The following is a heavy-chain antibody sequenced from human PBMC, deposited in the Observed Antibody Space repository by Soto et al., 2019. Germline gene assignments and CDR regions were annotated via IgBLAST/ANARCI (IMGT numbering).Heavy chain of an antibody. V-gene: IGHV3-23*05. CDR3: EKDTYSRSGYC. Sequence: VQLLESGGDLVQPGGSLRLSCAASGFTFTNYLMTWVRQAPGKGLECVSSIDKSGGDTYYADSVKARFTISRDNSKNTLYLQMNGLRAEDTALDYCEKDTYSRSGYCWGQGTRVNVSP. D-gene: IGHD2-2*01. CDR2: IDKSGGDT. CDR1: GFTFTNYL. J-gene: IGHJ4*02.